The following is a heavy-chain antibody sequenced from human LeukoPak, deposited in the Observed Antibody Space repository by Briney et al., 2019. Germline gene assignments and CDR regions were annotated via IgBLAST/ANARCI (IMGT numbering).Heavy chain of an antibody. Sequence: SETLSLTCTVSGGSISSYYWSWMRQPRGKGLEWMGYIYYSGSTNYNPSLKSRVTISVDTSKNQFSLKLSSVTAADTAVYYCASCRSGDGYNFVHADWGQGTLVTVSS. CDR1: GGSISSYY. D-gene: IGHD5-24*01. V-gene: IGHV4-59*13. J-gene: IGHJ4*02. CDR2: IYYSGST. CDR3: ASCRSGDGYNFVHAD.